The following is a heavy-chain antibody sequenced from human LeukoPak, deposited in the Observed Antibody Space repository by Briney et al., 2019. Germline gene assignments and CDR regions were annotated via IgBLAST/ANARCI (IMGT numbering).Heavy chain of an antibody. V-gene: IGHV3-21*04. J-gene: IGHJ4*02. Sequence: GGSLRLSCAASGFTFSSYSMNWVRQAPGKGLEWVSSISSSSSYIYYADSVKGRFTISRDNAKNSLYLQMNSLRAEDTALYYCARDPDYSGPHFDYWGQGTLVTVSS. CDR1: GFTFSSYS. CDR3: ARDPDYSGPHFDY. CDR2: ISSSSSYI. D-gene: IGHD4-11*01.